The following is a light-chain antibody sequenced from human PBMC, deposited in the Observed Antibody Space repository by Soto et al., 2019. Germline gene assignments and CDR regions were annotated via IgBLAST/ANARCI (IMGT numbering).Light chain of an antibody. J-gene: IGKJ4*01. CDR1: QGISNA. V-gene: IGKV1-9*01. CDR2: AAS. CDR3: QHLNSYPRALA. Sequence: DIQMTQSPSSLSASVGDRVTITCRASQGISNALAWYQQKVGKAPKLLIYAASTLESGVSFRFSGSGSGTEFTLTISSLQPEDFATYYCQHLNSYPRALAFGGGTKVDIK.